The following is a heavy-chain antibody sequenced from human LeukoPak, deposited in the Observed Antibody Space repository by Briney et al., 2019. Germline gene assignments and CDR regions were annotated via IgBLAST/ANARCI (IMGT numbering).Heavy chain of an antibody. CDR2: IIPRFGTA. J-gene: IGHJ5*02. Sequence: SVKVSCKTPGGTFSNYVVTWVRQAPGQGLEWMGRIIPRFGTANYARKFQDRVTITTDESTSTAYMELSSLRSEDTAVYYCARNRDGYNYNWFDPWGQGTLVTVSS. V-gene: IGHV1-69*05. CDR3: ARNRDGYNYNWFDP. D-gene: IGHD5-24*01. CDR1: GGTFSNYV.